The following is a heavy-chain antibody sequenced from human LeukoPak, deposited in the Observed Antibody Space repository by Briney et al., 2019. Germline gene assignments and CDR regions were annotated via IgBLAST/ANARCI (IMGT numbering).Heavy chain of an antibody. CDR3: ARQNNGGNRRFDY. D-gene: IGHD4-23*01. CDR2: IYYSGST. Sequence: PSETLSLTCAVSGGSISSGGYSWSWIRQPPGKGLEWIGYIYYSGSTYYNPPLKSRVTISVDTSKNQFSLKLSSVTAADTAVYYCARQNNGGNRRFDYWGQGTLVTVSS. J-gene: IGHJ4*02. V-gene: IGHV4-30-4*07. CDR1: GGSISSGGYS.